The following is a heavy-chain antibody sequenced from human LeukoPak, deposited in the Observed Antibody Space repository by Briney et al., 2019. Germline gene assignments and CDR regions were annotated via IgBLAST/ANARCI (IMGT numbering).Heavy chain of an antibody. CDR2: IRSKAYGGTT. D-gene: IGHD6-6*01. CDR3: TRVLGIAARPFDY. J-gene: IGHJ4*02. V-gene: IGHV3-49*03. Sequence: GGSLRLSCTASGFTFGDYAMSWFRQAPGKGLEWGGFIRSKAYGGTTEYAASVKGRFTISRDDSKSIAYLQMNSLKTEDTAVYYCTRVLGIAARPFDYWGQGTLATVSS. CDR1: GFTFGDYA.